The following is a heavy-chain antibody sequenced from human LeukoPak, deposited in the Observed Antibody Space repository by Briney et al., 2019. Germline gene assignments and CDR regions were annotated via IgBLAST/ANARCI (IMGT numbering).Heavy chain of an antibody. Sequence: GGSLRLSCAASGFTFSGSAMHWVRQASGKGLEWVGRIRSKANNYATAYAASMKGRFTISREDSKNTAYLQMNSLKTEDTAVYYCTRRNKDDSSGYYYDWGQGALVTVSS. J-gene: IGHJ4*02. CDR1: GFTFSGSA. CDR3: TRRNKDDSSGYYYD. D-gene: IGHD3-22*01. CDR2: IRSKANNYAT. V-gene: IGHV3-73*01.